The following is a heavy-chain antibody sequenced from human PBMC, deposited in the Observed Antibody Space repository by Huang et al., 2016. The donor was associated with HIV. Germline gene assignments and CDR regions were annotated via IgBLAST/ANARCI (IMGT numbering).Heavy chain of an antibody. V-gene: IGHV3-48*02. CDR1: ALPFSSYS. D-gene: IGHD2-2*01. J-gene: IGHJ6*02. CDR2: ISSSSSTI. CDR3: ARVGDIVVVPYYYYYGMDV. Sequence: EVQLVESGGGLVQPGGSLRLSCAASALPFSSYSMNWVRQGSGKGLVWVSNISSSSSTIYYADAVKGRFTISRDNAKNSLYLQMNSLRDEDTAVYYCARVGDIVVVPYYYYYGMDVWGQGTTVTVSS.